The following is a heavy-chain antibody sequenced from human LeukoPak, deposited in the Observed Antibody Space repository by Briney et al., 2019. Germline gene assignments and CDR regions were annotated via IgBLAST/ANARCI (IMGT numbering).Heavy chain of an antibody. D-gene: IGHD2-15*01. CDR1: GGSITNFH. V-gene: IGHV4-4*07. J-gene: IGHJ4*02. Sequence: SETLSLTCTVSGGSITNFHWNWVRQPAGKGLEWIGRIYTSGSTNYNPSLKSRVTMSVDTSKNQFSLNLSSVTAADTAVYYCAREVDCSGGRCYRGEFDYWGQGTLVTVSS. CDR3: AREVDCSGGRCYRGEFDY. CDR2: IYTSGST.